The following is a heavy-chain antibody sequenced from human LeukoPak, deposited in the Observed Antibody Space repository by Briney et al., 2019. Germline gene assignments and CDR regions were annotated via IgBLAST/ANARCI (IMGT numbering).Heavy chain of an antibody. D-gene: IGHD3-10*01. CDR3: ARVFSGNYYSGFDY. J-gene: IGHJ4*02. Sequence: PGGSLRLSCAASGFIFTTYSVNWVRQAPGKGLEWVSSISSSSTYISYADSVEGRFTISRDNAKNSLYLQMNSLGAEDTALYYCARVFSGNYYSGFDYWGQGTLVTVSS. CDR1: GFIFTTYS. V-gene: IGHV3-21*01. CDR2: ISSSSTYI.